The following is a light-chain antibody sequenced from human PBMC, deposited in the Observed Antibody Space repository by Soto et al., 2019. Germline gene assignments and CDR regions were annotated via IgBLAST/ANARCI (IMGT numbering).Light chain of an antibody. Sequence: DIQITHSPSSLSASALEDLTITCRASQSISIYLSWYQQKPGKAPKLLIYVASSLQSGVPSRFSGSGSGTEFTLTISSLQPEDFATYYCQQSYSNPQTFGEGTKVDIK. CDR3: QQSYSNPQT. CDR1: QSISIY. V-gene: IGKV1-39*01. CDR2: VAS. J-gene: IGKJ4*01.